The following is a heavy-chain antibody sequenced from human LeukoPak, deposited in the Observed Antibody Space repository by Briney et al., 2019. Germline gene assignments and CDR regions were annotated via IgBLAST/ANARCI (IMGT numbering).Heavy chain of an antibody. D-gene: IGHD3-3*01. CDR2: IYYSGST. V-gene: IGHV4-59*12. Sequence: PSETLSLTCTVSGGSISSYYWSWIRQPPGKGLEWIGYIYYSGSTNYNPSLKSRVTISVDTSKNQFSLKLSPVTAADTAVYYCARIQYDFWSGYTNWFDPWGQGTLVTVSS. CDR3: ARIQYDFWSGYTNWFDP. J-gene: IGHJ5*02. CDR1: GGSISSYY.